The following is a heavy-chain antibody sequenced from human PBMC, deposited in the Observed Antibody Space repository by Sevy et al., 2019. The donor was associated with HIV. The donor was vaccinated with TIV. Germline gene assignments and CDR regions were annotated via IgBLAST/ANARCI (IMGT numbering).Heavy chain of an antibody. D-gene: IGHD6-13*01. V-gene: IGHV4-34*01. Sequence: SETLSLTCAVYGGSFSGYYWSWIRQPPGKGLEWIGEINHSGSTNYNPSLKSRVTISVDTSKNQFSLKPSSVTAADTAVYYCARGKAAAGPPRGKYYFDYWGQGTLVTVSS. CDR2: INHSGST. CDR1: GGSFSGYY. CDR3: ARGKAAAGPPRGKYYFDY. J-gene: IGHJ4*02.